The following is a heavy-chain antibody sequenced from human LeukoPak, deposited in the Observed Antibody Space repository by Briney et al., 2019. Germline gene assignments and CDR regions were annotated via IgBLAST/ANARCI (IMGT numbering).Heavy chain of an antibody. CDR2: IRYDGVNK. J-gene: IGHJ4*02. CDR3: AKGDSGWHFDY. D-gene: IGHD6-19*01. Sequence: PGGSLRLSCAASGFTLSDYGMHWVRQAPGKGLEWVTFIRYDGVNKFYAESVKGRFTISRDNSKNTLYLQINSLRPEDTAVYYCAKGDSGWHFDYWGQGTLVTVSS. CDR1: GFTLSDYG. V-gene: IGHV3-30*02.